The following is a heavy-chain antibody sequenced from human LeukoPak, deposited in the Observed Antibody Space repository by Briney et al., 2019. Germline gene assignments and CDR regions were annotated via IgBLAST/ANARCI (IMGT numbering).Heavy chain of an antibody. J-gene: IGHJ2*01. V-gene: IGHV4-34*01. CDR3: ARVLEGSSGQHWYFDL. Sequence: PSETLSLTCAVYGGSFSGYYWSWIRQPLGKGLEWIGEINHSGSTNYNPSLKSRVTISVDTSKKQFSLKLSSVTAADTAVYYCARVLEGSSGQHWYFDLWGRGTLVTVSS. D-gene: IGHD6-19*01. CDR2: INHSGST. CDR1: GGSFSGYY.